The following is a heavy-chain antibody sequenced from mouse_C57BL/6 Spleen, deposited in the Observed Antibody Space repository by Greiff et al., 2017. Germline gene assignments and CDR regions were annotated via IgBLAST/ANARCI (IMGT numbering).Heavy chain of an antibody. V-gene: IGHV1-50*01. CDR3: ARGDYYGSSYSWFAY. CDR2: IDPSDSYT. CDR1: GYTFTSYW. Sequence: QVQLQQSGAELVKPGASVKLSCKASGYTFTSYWMQWVKQRPGQGLEWIGEIDPSDSYTNYNQKFKGKATLTVDTSSSTAYMQLSSLTSEDSAVYYCARGDYYGSSYSWFAYWGQGTLVTVSA. D-gene: IGHD1-1*01. J-gene: IGHJ3*01.